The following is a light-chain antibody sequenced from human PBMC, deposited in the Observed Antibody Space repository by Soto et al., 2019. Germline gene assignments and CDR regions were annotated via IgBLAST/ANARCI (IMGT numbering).Light chain of an antibody. CDR1: QRISNY. J-gene: IGKJ4*01. CDR3: QQSYSIPPT. V-gene: IGKV1-39*01. CDR2: AAA. Sequence: DIKMTQSPSSLSASVGDRVTITCRASQRISNYLTWYQQKPCKAPKLLIYAAATLQSGVPSRFSGSGSGTDFTLTISSLQPEDFATFYCQQSYSIPPTFGGGTKVEI.